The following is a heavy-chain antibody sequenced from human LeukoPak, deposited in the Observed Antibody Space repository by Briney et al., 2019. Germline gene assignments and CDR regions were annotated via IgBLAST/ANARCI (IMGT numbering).Heavy chain of an antibody. D-gene: IGHD6-19*01. V-gene: IGHV6-1*01. CDR3: AGALGSGWCMDV. Sequence: LSQTLSLTCAISGDSVSSDSTAWNWIRQSPSRGLEWLGRTYFRSKWYNHYAVSVKSRITISPDTSKNQFSLQLNSVTPEDTAVYYCAGALGSGWCMDVWGQGTTVTVSS. CDR2: TYFRSKWYN. J-gene: IGHJ6*02. CDR1: GDSVSSDSTA.